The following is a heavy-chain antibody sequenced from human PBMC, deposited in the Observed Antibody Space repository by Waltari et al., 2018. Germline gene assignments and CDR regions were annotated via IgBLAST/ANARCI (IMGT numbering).Heavy chain of an antibody. CDR1: GGSFSGYY. D-gene: IGHD4-17*01. J-gene: IGHJ4*02. Sequence: QVQLQQWGAGLLKPSETLSLTCAVYGGSFSGYYWSWIRQPPGKGLEWIGEINHSGSTNYHPSLKSRVTISVDTSKNQFSLKLSSVTAADTAVYYCARGWFTVTADSLRYFDYWGQGTLVTVSS. CDR3: ARGWFTVTADSLRYFDY. V-gene: IGHV4-34*01. CDR2: INHSGST.